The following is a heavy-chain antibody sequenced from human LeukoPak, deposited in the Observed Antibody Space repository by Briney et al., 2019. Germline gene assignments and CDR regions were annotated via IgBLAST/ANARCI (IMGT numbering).Heavy chain of an antibody. CDR2: IYYSGST. V-gene: IGHV4-59*01. CDR3: ARVPYDILTGYYYAFDY. CDR1: GGSISSYY. J-gene: IGHJ4*02. D-gene: IGHD3-9*01. Sequence: SETLSLTCTVSGGSISSYYWSWIRQPPGKGLEWIGYIYYSGSTNYNPSLKSRVTISVDTYKNQFSLKLSSVTAADTAVYYCARVPYDILTGYYYAFDYWGQGTLVTVSS.